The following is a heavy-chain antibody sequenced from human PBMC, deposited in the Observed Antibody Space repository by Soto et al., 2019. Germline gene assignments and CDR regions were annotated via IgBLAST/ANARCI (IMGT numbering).Heavy chain of an antibody. CDR2: IYYSGST. J-gene: IGHJ6*02. D-gene: IGHD6-19*01. Sequence: PSETLSLTCTVSGGSISSGDYYWSWIRQPPGKGLEWIGYIYYSGSTYYNPSLKSRVTISVDTSKNQFSLKLSSVTAADTAVYYCARDISRWTEYSSGWPYYYYGMDVWGQGTTVTV. CDR1: GGSISSGDYY. V-gene: IGHV4-30-4*01. CDR3: ARDISRWTEYSSGWPYYYYGMDV.